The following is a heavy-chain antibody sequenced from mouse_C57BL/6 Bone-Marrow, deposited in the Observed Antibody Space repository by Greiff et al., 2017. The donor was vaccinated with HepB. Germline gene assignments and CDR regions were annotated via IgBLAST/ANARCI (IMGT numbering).Heavy chain of an antibody. CDR2: IWSGGST. CDR3: ATYYSNFGDYAMDY. J-gene: IGHJ4*01. V-gene: IGHV2-2*01. Sequence: QVQLQQSGPGLVQPSQSLSITCTVSGFSLTSYGVHWVRQSPGKGLEWLGVIWSGGSTDYNAAFISRLSISKDNSKSQVFFKMNSLQADDTAIYYCATYYSNFGDYAMDYWGQGTSVTVSS. D-gene: IGHD2-5*01. CDR1: GFSLTSYG.